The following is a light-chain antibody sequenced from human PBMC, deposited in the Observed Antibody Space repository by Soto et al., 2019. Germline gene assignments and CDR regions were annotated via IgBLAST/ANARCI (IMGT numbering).Light chain of an antibody. CDR2: AAS. CDR3: QQYYSYPPLT. CDR1: QGISSY. Sequence: AIRMTQSPSSFSASTGDRVTITCRASQGISSYLAWYQQKPGKAPKLLIYAASTLQSGVPSRFXGSRSGTDFTLTISCLQSEDFATYYCQQYYSYPPLTFGGGTKVEIK. J-gene: IGKJ4*01. V-gene: IGKV1-8*01.